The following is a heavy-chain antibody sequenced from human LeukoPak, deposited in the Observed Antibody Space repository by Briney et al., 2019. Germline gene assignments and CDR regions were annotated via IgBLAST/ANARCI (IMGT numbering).Heavy chain of an antibody. J-gene: IGHJ4*02. CDR3: ARGYCGSTSCFNFDY. CDR2: ISAYNGNT. V-gene: IGHV1-18*01. D-gene: IGHD2-2*01. Sequence: GASVKVSCKASGYTFTTYDINWVRQAPGQGLEWMGWISAYNGNTNYAQKLQGRVTMTTDTSTSTAYVELRSLRSDDTAVYYCARGYCGSTSCFNFDYWGQGTLVTVSS. CDR1: GYTFTTYD.